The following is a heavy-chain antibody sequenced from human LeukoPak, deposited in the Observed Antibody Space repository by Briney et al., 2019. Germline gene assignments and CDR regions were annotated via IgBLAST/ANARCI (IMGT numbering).Heavy chain of an antibody. J-gene: IGHJ3*02. V-gene: IGHV4-34*01. D-gene: IGHD3-9*01. CDR2: INHSGST. CDR1: GGSFSGYY. CDR3: ARAVVLRYFDWLSGTDDAFDI. Sequence: PSETLSLTCAVYGGSFSGYYWSWIRQPPGKGLEWIGEINHSGSTNYNPSLKSRVTISVDTSKNQFSLKLSSVTAADTAVYYCARAVVLRYFDWLSGTDDAFDIWGQGTMVTVSS.